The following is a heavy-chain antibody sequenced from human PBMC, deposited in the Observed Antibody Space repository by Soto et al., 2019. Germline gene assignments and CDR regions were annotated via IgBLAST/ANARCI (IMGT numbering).Heavy chain of an antibody. CDR1: GYSFSNYW. CDR2: IYPHDSDT. D-gene: IGHD3-10*01. CDR3: ARETGAPYYYGMDV. J-gene: IGHJ6*02. Sequence: GEPLKVSCKASGYSFSNYWIGWVRQMPGKGLEWMGVIYPHDSDTKHSPSFQGQVTISVDKSLSTVYLQWSSLRASDTAMYFCARETGAPYYYGMDVWGQGTTVTVSS. V-gene: IGHV5-51*01.